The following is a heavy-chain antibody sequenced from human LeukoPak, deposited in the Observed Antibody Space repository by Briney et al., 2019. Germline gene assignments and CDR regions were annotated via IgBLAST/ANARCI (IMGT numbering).Heavy chain of an antibody. CDR1: GGSISSYY. CDR2: IYYSGST. CDR3: ARVGTAMVYAIMDY. Sequence: SETLSLTCTVSGGSISSYYWSWIRQPPGKGLEWIGYIYYSGSTNYNPSLKSRVTISVDTSKNQFSLKLSSVTAADTAVYYCARVGTAMVYAIMDYWGQGTLVTVSS. J-gene: IGHJ4*02. D-gene: IGHD2-8*01. V-gene: IGHV4-59*01.